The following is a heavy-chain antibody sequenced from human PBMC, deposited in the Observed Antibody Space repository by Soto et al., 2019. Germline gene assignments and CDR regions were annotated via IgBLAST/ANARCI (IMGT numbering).Heavy chain of an antibody. D-gene: IGHD2-8*01. V-gene: IGHV3-21*01. CDR2: ISGSSHCI. CDR3: ARDLGAVYAL. J-gene: IGHJ4*02. Sequence: GGSLRLSCVAAGFRFSGSTMNWVRQAPGKGLNWVSSISGSSHCIYYEDSLKGRFTISRDNAKNSLFIKMNSLRAEDKAVYYCARDLGAVYALWGQGTLVTVSS. CDR1: GFRFSGST.